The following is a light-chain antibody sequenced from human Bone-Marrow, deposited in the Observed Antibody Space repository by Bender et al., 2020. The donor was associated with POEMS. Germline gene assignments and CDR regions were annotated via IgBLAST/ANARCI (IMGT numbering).Light chain of an antibody. V-gene: IGLV1-40*01. J-gene: IGLJ3*02. CDR1: SSNIVANYD. CDR3: AVWDDSLNGWV. Sequence: QSVLTQPPSVSGAPGQRVTISCTGSSSNIVANYDVHWYQQLPGTAPKLLIYSSHRRPSEVPDRFSGSRSGTSASLAISGLQSEDEADYYCAVWDDSLNGWVFGGGTKLTVL. CDR2: SSH.